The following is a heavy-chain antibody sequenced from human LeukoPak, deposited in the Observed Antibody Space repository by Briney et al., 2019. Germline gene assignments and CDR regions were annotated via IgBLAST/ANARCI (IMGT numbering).Heavy chain of an antibody. Sequence: GGSLRLSCAASGLTFSSYAMSRVRQAPGKGLEWVSAISGSGGGTYYADPVKGRFTISRDNSKNTLYLQMNSLRSEDTTVYYCAKGGSVWGYWGQGTLVTVSS. CDR2: ISGSGGGT. J-gene: IGHJ4*02. D-gene: IGHD6-19*01. V-gene: IGHV3-23*01. CDR1: GLTFSSYA. CDR3: AKGGSVWGY.